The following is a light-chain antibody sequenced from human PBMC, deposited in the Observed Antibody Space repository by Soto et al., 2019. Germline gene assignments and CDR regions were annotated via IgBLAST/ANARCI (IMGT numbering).Light chain of an antibody. CDR2: KAS. CDR3: QQSDSHSPWT. Sequence: DIQMTQSPSTLSASVGDRVTITCRASQSIGRWLDWYQQKPGKAPKLLIFKASSLESGVPSRFSGSGSGTEFNLTISSLQPDDFATYYCQQSDSHSPWTFVQGTKVEIK. V-gene: IGKV1-5*03. CDR1: QSIGRW. J-gene: IGKJ1*01.